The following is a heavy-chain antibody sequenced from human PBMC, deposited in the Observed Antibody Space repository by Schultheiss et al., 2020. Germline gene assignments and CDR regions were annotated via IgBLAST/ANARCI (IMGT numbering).Heavy chain of an antibody. Sequence: SGPTLVKPAQTLTLTCTFSGFSLSTSGMCVSWIRQPPGKALEWLALINWDDDKNYSTSLKTRLTISKDTSKNQVVLTMTNMDPVDTATYYCARYSGSFYYFDYWGQGTLVTVSS. V-gene: IGHV2-70*01. CDR2: INWDDDK. J-gene: IGHJ4*02. D-gene: IGHD1-26*01. CDR1: GFSLSTSGMC. CDR3: ARYSGSFYYFDY.